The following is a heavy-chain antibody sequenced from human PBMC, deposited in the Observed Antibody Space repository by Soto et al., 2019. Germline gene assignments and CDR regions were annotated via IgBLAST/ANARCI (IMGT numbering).Heavy chain of an antibody. V-gene: IGHV3-23*01. J-gene: IGHJ5*01. CDR3: AKDAVPYNGKWDGFDS. CDR2: IGGGGSDT. Sequence: DVQLLESGGGLVQPGGSLTLSCAASRFTFSDFAMSWVRQAPGKGLEWVSSIGGGGSDTYYADSVKGRFTISRDNSKNTLYLQMDSLRDEDTAVYYCAKDAVPYNGKWDGFDSWGQGTLVIVSS. D-gene: IGHD1-20*01. CDR1: RFTFSDFA.